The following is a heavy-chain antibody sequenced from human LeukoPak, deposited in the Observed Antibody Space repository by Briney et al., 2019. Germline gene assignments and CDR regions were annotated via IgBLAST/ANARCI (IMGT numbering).Heavy chain of an antibody. CDR2: IIPILGIA. Sequence: SVKVSCKASGGTFSSYTISWVRQAPGQGLEWMGRIIPILGIANYAQKFQGRVTITADKSTSTAYMELSSLRSEDTAVYYCASFYYDSSGYLDYWGQGTLVSVSS. J-gene: IGHJ4*02. CDR1: GGTFSSYT. D-gene: IGHD3-22*01. V-gene: IGHV1-69*02. CDR3: ASFYYDSSGYLDY.